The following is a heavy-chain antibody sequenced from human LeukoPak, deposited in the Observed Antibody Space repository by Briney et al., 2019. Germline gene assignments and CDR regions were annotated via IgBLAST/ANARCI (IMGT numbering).Heavy chain of an antibody. CDR3: GRDAAMMVYAQDYYYMDV. CDR1: GLTFSSYS. D-gene: IGHD2-8*01. CDR2: ISSSSSYI. V-gene: IGHV3-21*01. J-gene: IGHJ6*03. Sequence: PGGSLRLSCAASGLTFSSYSMNWVRQAPGKGLEWVSSISSSSSYIYYADSVKGRFTISRDNAKNSLYLQMNSLRAEDTAVYYCGRDAAMMVYAQDYYYMDVWGKGTTVTVSS.